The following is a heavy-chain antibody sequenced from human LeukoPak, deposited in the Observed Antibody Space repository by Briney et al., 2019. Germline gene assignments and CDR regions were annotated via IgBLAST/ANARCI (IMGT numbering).Heavy chain of an antibody. Sequence: ASVTVSCKASGYTFTSYDINWVRQATGQGLEWMGWMNPNSGNTGYAQKFQGRVTMTRNTSISTAYMELSGLRSEDTAVYYCARGPRWDGVTGYENWFDPWGQGTLVTVSS. CDR1: GYTFTSYD. V-gene: IGHV1-8*01. D-gene: IGHD3-9*01. CDR2: MNPNSGNT. CDR3: ARGPRWDGVTGYENWFDP. J-gene: IGHJ5*02.